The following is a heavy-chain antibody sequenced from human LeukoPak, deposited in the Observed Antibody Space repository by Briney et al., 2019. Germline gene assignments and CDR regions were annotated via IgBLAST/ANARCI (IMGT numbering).Heavy chain of an antibody. Sequence: PGGSLRLSCAASGFTFSTYAMSWVRQAPGKGLEWLSTISSSGANTYYADSVKGRFTISRDNSKNTLYLQMNSLRAEDTAVYYCAKDCSSTSCSGVHDDYWGQGTLVTVSS. CDR3: AKDCSSTSCSGVHDDY. CDR1: GFTFSTYA. V-gene: IGHV3-23*01. CDR2: ISSSGANT. D-gene: IGHD2-2*01. J-gene: IGHJ4*02.